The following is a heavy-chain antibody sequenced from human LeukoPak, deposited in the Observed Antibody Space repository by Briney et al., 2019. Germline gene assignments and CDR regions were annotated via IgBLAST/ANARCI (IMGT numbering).Heavy chain of an antibody. V-gene: IGHV3-21*01. Sequence: PGGSLRLSCAASGFTFSTYKMNWVRQAPGKGLEWVSSISGSGTYMYYADSLKGRFTISRDNAKNSLYLQMNSLRAEDTAVYYCARSSIAAPTGWFDPWGQGTLVTVSS. CDR1: GFTFSTYK. CDR2: ISGSGTYM. D-gene: IGHD6-6*01. J-gene: IGHJ5*02. CDR3: ARSSIAAPTGWFDP.